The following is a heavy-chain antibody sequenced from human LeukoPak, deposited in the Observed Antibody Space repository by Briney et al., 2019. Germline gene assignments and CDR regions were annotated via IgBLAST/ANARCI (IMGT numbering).Heavy chain of an antibody. V-gene: IGHV1-2*02. CDR2: INPNSGGT. J-gene: IGHJ4*02. D-gene: IGHD3-22*01. CDR1: GYTFTGYY. Sequence: ASVKVSCKASGYTFTGYYMHWVRQAPGQGLEWMGWINPNSGGTNYAQKFQGRVTMTRDTSISTAYMELNRLRSDDTAVYYCARARDSSGYYYNYWGQGTLVTVSS. CDR3: ARARDSSGYYYNY.